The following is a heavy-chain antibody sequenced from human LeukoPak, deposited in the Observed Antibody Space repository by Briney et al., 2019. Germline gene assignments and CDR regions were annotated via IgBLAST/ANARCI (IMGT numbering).Heavy chain of an antibody. D-gene: IGHD4-17*01. Sequence: PSQTLSLTCTVSGGSVTSGPNYWNWIRRPAGKGLEWIGRIQTSGRVNYNPSLKSRVTVYLDTPKNLVSLQLTSVTAADTAVYYCARDRGNGDYGDYFDSWGQRTQVTVSS. V-gene: IGHV4-61*02. CDR2: IQTSGRV. CDR1: GGSVTSGPNY. J-gene: IGHJ4*01. CDR3: ARDRGNGDYGDYFDS.